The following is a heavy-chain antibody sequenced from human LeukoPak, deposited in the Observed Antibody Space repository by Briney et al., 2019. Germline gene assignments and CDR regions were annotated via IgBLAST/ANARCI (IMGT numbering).Heavy chain of an antibody. CDR2: ISAYNGNT. V-gene: IGHV1-18*01. CDR1: GYTFTSYG. D-gene: IGHD3-10*01. Sequence: ASVKVSCKASGYTFTSYGISWVRQAPGQGLEWRGWISAYNGNTNYAQKLQGRVTMTTDTCTSTAYMELRSLRSDDTAVYYCARTLPSYYYGSGSYYSSYYYYGMDVWGQGTTVTVSS. CDR3: ARTLPSYYYGSGSYYSSYYYYGMDV. J-gene: IGHJ6*02.